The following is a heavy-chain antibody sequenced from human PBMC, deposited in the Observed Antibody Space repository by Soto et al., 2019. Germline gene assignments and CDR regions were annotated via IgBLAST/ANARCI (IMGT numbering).Heavy chain of an antibody. CDR3: AKDSDYYYYYYGMDV. CDR1: GFTFSSYA. CDR2: ISGSGGST. D-gene: IGHD3-16*01. V-gene: IGHV3-23*01. J-gene: IGHJ6*02. Sequence: GGSLRLSCAASGFTFSSYAMSWVRQAPGKGLEWVSAISGSGGSTYYADSVKGRFTISRDNSKNTLYLQMNILRAEDTAVYYCAKDSDYYYYYYGMDVWGQGTTVTVSS.